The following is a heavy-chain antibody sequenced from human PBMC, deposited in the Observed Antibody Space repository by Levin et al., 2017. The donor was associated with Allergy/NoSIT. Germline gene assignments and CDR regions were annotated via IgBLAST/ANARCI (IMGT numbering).Heavy chain of an antibody. J-gene: IGHJ4*02. CDR1: GFTFSSYA. CDR2: ISGSGGST. Sequence: GESLKISCAASGFTFSSYAMSWVRQAPGKGLEWVSAISGSGGSTYYADSVKGRFTISRDNSKNTLYLQMNSLRAEDTAVYYCAKWDDYGAQGDYWGQGTLVTVSS. CDR3: AKWDDYGAQGDY. D-gene: IGHD4-17*01. V-gene: IGHV3-23*01.